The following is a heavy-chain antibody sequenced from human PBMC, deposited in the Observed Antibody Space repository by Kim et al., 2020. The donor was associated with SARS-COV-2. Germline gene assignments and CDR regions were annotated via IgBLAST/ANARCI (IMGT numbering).Heavy chain of an antibody. Sequence: GGSLRLSCAASGFTFSSYWISWVRQAPGKGLEWVANIKQDGSEKYYVDSVKGRFTISRDNAKNSLYLQMNSLRAEDTAVYYCARSAVAYYYYGMDVWGQG. V-gene: IGHV3-7*03. CDR1: GFTFSSYW. J-gene: IGHJ6*02. CDR3: ARSAVAYYYYGMDV. CDR2: IKQDGSEK. D-gene: IGHD5-12*01.